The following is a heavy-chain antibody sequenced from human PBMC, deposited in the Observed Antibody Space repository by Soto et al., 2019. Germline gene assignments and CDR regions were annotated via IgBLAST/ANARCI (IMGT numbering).Heavy chain of an antibody. Sequence: EVQLLESGGGLVQPGGSLRLSCAASGFTLNYYAINWVRQAPGKGLEWVSAITSTGDTYYVDSVKGRFTISRDNSKNTLYLQMNSLRAEDTAVYYCAKEIAASATLWLDPWGQGTLVTASS. D-gene: IGHD6-13*01. CDR1: GFTLNYYA. CDR3: AKEIAASATLWLDP. V-gene: IGHV3-23*01. J-gene: IGHJ5*02. CDR2: ITSTGDT.